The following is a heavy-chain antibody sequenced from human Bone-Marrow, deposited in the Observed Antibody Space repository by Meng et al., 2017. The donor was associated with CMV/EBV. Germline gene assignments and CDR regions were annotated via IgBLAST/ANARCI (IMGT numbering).Heavy chain of an antibody. Sequence: SETLSLTCAVYGGSFIGNYWSWIRQSPGEGLEWFGDINHSGSTDYNPSLTSRVTISVDTSKNQFSLRMSSVTAADTAVYYCAREGATARDFDYWGQGTLVTVSS. J-gene: IGHJ4*02. D-gene: IGHD1-26*01. V-gene: IGHV4-34*01. CDR2: INHSGST. CDR1: GGSFIGNY. CDR3: AREGATARDFDY.